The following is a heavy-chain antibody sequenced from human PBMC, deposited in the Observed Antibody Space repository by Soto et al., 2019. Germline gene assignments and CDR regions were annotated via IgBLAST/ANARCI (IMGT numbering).Heavy chain of an antibody. J-gene: IGHJ6*02. CDR2: IIPIFGTA. D-gene: IGHD6-13*01. CDR1: GGTFSSYA. V-gene: IGHV1-69*13. CDR3: ARARRSSSWYYSYGMDV. Sequence: SVKVSCKASGGTFSSYAISWVRQAPGQGLEWMGGIIPIFGTANYAQKFQGRVTITADESTSTAYMELSSLRSEDTAVYYCARARRSSSWYYSYGMDVWGQGTTVTVSS.